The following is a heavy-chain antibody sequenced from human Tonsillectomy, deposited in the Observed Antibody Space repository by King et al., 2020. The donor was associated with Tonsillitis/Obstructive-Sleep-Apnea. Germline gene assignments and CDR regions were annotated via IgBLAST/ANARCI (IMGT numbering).Heavy chain of an antibody. J-gene: IGHJ3*01. Sequence: VQLQESGPGLVKPSETLSITCTVSGGSISSYYWTWVRPPPGKGLECSGNIYYSGSTNYNPSIQSRVTISVDTSKNQFSLKLSSVTAADTAVYYCAREINDAFDFSGQGTMVTVSS. V-gene: IGHV4-59*01. D-gene: IGHD3-16*01. CDR3: AREINDAFDF. CDR1: GGSISSYY. CDR2: IYYSGST.